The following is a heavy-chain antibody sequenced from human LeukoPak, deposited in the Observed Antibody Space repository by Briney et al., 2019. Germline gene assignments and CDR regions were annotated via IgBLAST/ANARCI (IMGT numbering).Heavy chain of an antibody. D-gene: IGHD6-19*01. CDR1: GYTFTGYY. CDR3: AKLAPTAVAGGWFDP. V-gene: IGHV3-30*02. CDR2: IRYDGSNK. Sequence: SCKASGYTFTGYYMHWVRQAPGKGLEWVAFIRYDGSNKYYADSVKGRFTISRDNSKNTLYLQMNSLRAEDTAVYYCAKLAPTAVAGGWFDPWGQGTLVTVSS. J-gene: IGHJ5*02.